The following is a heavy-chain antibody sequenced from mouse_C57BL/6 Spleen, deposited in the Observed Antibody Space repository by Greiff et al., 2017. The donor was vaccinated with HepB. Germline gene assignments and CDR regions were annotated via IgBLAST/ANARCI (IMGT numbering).Heavy chain of an antibody. J-gene: IGHJ4*01. CDR2: IDPSDSYT. CDR1: GYTFTSYW. CDR3: ARTPHY. V-gene: IGHV1-69*01. Sequence: QVQLQQPGAELVMPGASVKLSCKASGYTFTSYWMHWVKQRPGQGLEWIGEIDPSDSYTNYNQKFKGKSTLTVDKSSSTAYMQLSSLTSEDSAVYSCARTPHYWGQGPSVTVSS.